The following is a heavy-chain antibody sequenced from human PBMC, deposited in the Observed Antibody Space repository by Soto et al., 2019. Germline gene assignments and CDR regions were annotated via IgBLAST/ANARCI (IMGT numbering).Heavy chain of an antibody. CDR1: GFSVSAYT. J-gene: IGHJ4*02. D-gene: IGHD1-1*01. Sequence: GGSLRLSCAASGFSVSAYTVHWVRQAPGKGLEWVAVISSDGNHKYYTDSVKGRFAISRDTSTNTVFLQMNSLGPEDTAVYYCARWEQPLLESWGQGT. CDR3: ARWEQPLLES. V-gene: IGHV3-30*09. CDR2: ISSDGNHK.